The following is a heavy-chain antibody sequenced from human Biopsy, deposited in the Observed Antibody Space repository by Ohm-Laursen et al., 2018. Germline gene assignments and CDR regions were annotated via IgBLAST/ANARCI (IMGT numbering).Heavy chain of an antibody. V-gene: IGHV3-53*01. D-gene: IGHD5-18*01. CDR2: IYGDGRT. J-gene: IGHJ4*02. Sequence: SLRLSCAAPGFSVNDNYMSWVRQAPGKGLEWVSFIYGDGRTFYAGSVKDRFTLSRDTSNNLMFLQMDGLRADDTAVYYCARGGIVSVHSYGRMGLFYFDSWGQGILVTVAS. CDR3: ARGGIVSVHSYGRMGLFYFDS. CDR1: GFSVNDNY.